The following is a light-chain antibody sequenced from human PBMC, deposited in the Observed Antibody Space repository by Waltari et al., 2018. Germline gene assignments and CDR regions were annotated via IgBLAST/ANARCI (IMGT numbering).Light chain of an antibody. CDR3: QHYDGVPPWT. CDR2: DAS. V-gene: IGKV1-33*01. J-gene: IGKJ1*01. CDR1: RDINNY. Sequence: DIQMHQSPSSLSASVGDRVTITCQESRDINNYLNWYQQKPGKAPKLLIYDASTLETGVPSRFSGSGSGTDFVFTISRLQPEDIATYYCQHYDGVPPWTFGQGTRVDFK.